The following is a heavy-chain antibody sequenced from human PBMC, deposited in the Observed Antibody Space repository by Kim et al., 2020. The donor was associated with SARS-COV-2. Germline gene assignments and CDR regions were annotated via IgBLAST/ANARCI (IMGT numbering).Heavy chain of an antibody. CDR3: ARGGIWPRGY. Sequence: SETLSLTCAVYGGSFRGYYWSWIRQPPGKGLEWIGEINHSGSTKYNPSLKSRVSISVDTSKNQFSLNLNSVTAADTAMYYCARGGIWPRGYWGQGTLGTVSS. J-gene: IGHJ4*02. CDR2: INHSGST. V-gene: IGHV4-34*01. CDR1: GGSFRGYY. D-gene: IGHD2-21*01.